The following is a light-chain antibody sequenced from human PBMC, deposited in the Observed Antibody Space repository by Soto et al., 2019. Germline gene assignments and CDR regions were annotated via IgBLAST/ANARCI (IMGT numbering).Light chain of an antibody. CDR3: AAWDDSLNAVV. J-gene: IGLJ2*01. Sequence: QPVLTQPPSASGTPGQRVTISCSGSSSNIGSNTVNWSQQLPGTAPKLLIYSNNQRPSGVPDRFSGSKSGTSASLAISGLQSEDEADYYCAAWDDSLNAVVFGGGTKVTVL. V-gene: IGLV1-44*01. CDR2: SNN. CDR1: SSNIGSNT.